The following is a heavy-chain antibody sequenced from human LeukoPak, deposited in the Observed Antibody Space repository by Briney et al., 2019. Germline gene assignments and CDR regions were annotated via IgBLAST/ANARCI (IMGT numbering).Heavy chain of an antibody. CDR1: GFTLSTYW. CDR3: TRGPRGYDSSGAP. D-gene: IGHD3-22*01. J-gene: IGHJ5*02. Sequence: GGSLRLSCAASGFTLSTYWMSWVRQAPGKGLEWLANIKQDGSEKYYVDSVKGRFTIPRDNVENSLDLQMNSLRVEDTAGYYCTRGPRGYDSSGAPWGQGTLVTVSS. V-gene: IGHV3-7*01. CDR2: IKQDGSEK.